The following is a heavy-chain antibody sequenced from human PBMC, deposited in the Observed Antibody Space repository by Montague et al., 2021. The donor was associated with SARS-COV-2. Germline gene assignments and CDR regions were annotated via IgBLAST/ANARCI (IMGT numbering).Heavy chain of an antibody. CDR2: IHHGGST. CDR1: GGSFSTYS. CDR3: ARLGDGVVPSPILGVGPYYSYYYMDV. J-gene: IGHJ6*03. V-gene: IGHV4-34*01. D-gene: IGHD3-10*01. Sequence: SETLSLTCAVHGGSFSTYSWNWIRQPPGKGLEWIGEIHHGGSTNYNPSLKSRVTISADTSKNQFSLKLTSVAAADTAVYYCARLGDGVVPSPILGVGPYYSYYYMDVWGKGTTVYVSS.